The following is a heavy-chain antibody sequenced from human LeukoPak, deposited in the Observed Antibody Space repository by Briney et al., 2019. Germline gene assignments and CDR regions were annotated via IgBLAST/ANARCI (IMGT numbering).Heavy chain of an antibody. J-gene: IGHJ6*02. CDR2: IKQDGSEK. Sequence: GGSLRLSCAASGFTFSSYWMSWVRQAPGKGLEWVANIKQDGSEKYYVDSVKGRFTISRDNAKNSLYLQMNSLRAEDTAVYYYARDSPYSYYYYGMDVWGQGTTVTVSS. CDR3: ARDSPYSYYYYGMDV. CDR1: GFTFSSYW. V-gene: IGHV3-7*01.